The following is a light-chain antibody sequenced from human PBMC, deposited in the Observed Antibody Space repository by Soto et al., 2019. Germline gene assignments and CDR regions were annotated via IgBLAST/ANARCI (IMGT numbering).Light chain of an antibody. J-gene: IGKJ5*01. CDR3: QQRSNWPPIT. Sequence: IMLTQSPASLSLSPGGRATVACRSSQSVSSYLAWYQQKPGQAPRLLIYDASNRATGIPARFSGSGSGTDFTLTISSLEPEDFAVYYCQQRSNWPPITFGQGTRLE. V-gene: IGKV3-11*01. CDR1: QSVSSY. CDR2: DAS.